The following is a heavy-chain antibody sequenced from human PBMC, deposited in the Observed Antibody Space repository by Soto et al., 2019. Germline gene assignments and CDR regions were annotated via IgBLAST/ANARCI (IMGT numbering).Heavy chain of an antibody. CDR1: GFTFNNYN. J-gene: IGHJ4*01. Sequence: QVHLVESGGGVVQPGRSLRLSCAASGFTFNNYNMHWVRQAPGKGLEWVAVMSYTGSNKYYADSVKGRFTISRDNSKNTLFLQMDNLRTQDTAVYYCARLAGGLPWYWGHGTLVTVSS. CDR3: ARLAGGLPWY. V-gene: IGHV3-30-3*01. D-gene: IGHD2-15*01. CDR2: MSYTGSNK.